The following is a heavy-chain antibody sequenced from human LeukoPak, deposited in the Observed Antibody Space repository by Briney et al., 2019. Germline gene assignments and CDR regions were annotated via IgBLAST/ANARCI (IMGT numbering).Heavy chain of an antibody. CDR1: GFTFSSYG. CDR2: IKQDGSEK. CDR3: ARAYSSGWYLLYYYYYGMDV. V-gene: IGHV3-7*04. J-gene: IGHJ6*02. Sequence: AGGSLRLSCAASGFTFSSYGMSWVRQAPGKGLEWVANIKQDGSEKYYVDSVKGRFTISRDNAKNSLYLQMNSLRAEDTAVYYCARAYSSGWYLLYYYYYGMDVWGQGTTVTVSS. D-gene: IGHD6-19*01.